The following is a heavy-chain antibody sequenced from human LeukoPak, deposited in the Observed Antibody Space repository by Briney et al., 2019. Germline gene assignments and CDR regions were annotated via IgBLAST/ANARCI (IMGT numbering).Heavy chain of an antibody. CDR2: IIPIFGTA. D-gene: IGHD2-15*01. CDR3: AVDSLNYYYCNMEV. J-gene: IGHJ6*03. Sequence: WASVKVSFKASGGTFISYAISWVRQAPGQGLEWMGGIIPIFGTANYAQKFQGRVTITADESTCTANIELSSLRSEDTAVYCCAVDSLNYYYCNMEVWGKGTTGTVSS. CDR1: GGTFISYA. V-gene: IGHV1-69*13.